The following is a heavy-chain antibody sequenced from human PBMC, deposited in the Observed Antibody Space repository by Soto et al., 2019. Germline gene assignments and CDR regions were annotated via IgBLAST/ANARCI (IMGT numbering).Heavy chain of an antibody. D-gene: IGHD2-15*01. J-gene: IGHJ4*02. Sequence: PGGSLRLSCAASGFNFSNSDMNWVHQAPGKGLEWVSGVSWNGSRTHYADSVKGRFIISRDNSRNTLYLQTNSLRAEDTAVYYCAKSTGCSGGICNWGQGTQVTVS. CDR2: VSWNGSRT. V-gene: IGHV3-35*01. CDR3: AKSTGCSGGICN. CDR1: GFNFSNSD.